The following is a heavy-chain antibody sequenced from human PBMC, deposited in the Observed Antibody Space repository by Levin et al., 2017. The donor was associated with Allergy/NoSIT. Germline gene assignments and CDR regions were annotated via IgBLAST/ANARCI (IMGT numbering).Heavy chain of an antibody. Sequence: ASVKVSCKASGYTFTSYGISWVRQAPGQGLEWMGWISAHKGNTNYAQKLQGRVTMTTDTSTSTAYMELRSLRSDDTAVYDCARDRRQQLDNWGQGSLVTVSA. CDR3: ARDRRQQLDN. J-gene: IGHJ4*02. CDR1: GYTFTSYG. CDR2: ISAHKGNT. D-gene: IGHD6-13*01. V-gene: IGHV1-18*01.